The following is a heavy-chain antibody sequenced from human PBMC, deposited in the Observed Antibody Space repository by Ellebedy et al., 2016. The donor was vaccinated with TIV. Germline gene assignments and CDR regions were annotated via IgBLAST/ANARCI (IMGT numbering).Heavy chain of an antibody. D-gene: IGHD6-19*01. V-gene: IGHV4-59*01. CDR3: ARGAGWWGY. Sequence: SETLSLTCAVSGGSLSSDYWSWIRQPPGKGLEWIGYISYTRGTNYNPSLKSRLSISLDTSKNQFSLKLSSVAAADTAVYYCARGAGWWGYWGQGTLVTVSS. CDR2: ISYTRGT. J-gene: IGHJ4*02. CDR1: GGSLSSDY.